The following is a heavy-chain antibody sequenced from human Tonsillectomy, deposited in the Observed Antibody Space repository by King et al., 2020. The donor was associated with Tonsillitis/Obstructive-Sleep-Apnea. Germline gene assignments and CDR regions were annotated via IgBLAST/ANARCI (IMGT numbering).Heavy chain of an antibody. CDR2: IYYSGST. J-gene: IGHJ6*03. CDR1: GDSISSDVYY. D-gene: IGHD6-13*01. V-gene: IGHV4-39*01. CDR3: ASERWSQDYYYYYYLDV. Sequence: QLQESGPGLVKPSETLSLTCFVSGDSISSDVYYWGWIRQPPGQGLEWIASIYYSGSTYYNPSLKSRVTISADTSKNQFSLKLSSVTAADTAVYYCASERWSQDYYYYYYLDVWGKGTTVTVSS.